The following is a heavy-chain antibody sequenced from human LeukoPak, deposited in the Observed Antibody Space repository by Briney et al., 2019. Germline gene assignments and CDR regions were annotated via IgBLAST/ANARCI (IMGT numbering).Heavy chain of an antibody. CDR2: INPNSGGT. CDR1: GYTFTGYY. Sequence: GASVKVSCKASGYTFTGYYMHWVRQAPGQGLEWLGWINPNSGGTNYAQKFQGRVTMTRDTSISTAYMELSRLRSDDTAVYYCARLRKGIAAAAPDYWGQGTLVTVSS. J-gene: IGHJ4*02. CDR3: ARLRKGIAAAAPDY. D-gene: IGHD6-13*01. V-gene: IGHV1-2*02.